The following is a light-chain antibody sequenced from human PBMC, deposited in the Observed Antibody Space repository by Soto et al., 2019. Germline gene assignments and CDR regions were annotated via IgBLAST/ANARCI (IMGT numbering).Light chain of an antibody. J-gene: IGKJ5*01. CDR2: DAS. V-gene: IGKV1-33*01. CDR1: QDISTN. Sequence: IQMTQSPSSLSASIGDRVTITCQASQDISTNSNWYQQKPGKAPKLLIYDASSLQTGVPSRVSGSGSATHFTFSISSRQPEDMAKYYCQQYDKLLPITFGQGTRLEIK. CDR3: QQYDKLLPIT.